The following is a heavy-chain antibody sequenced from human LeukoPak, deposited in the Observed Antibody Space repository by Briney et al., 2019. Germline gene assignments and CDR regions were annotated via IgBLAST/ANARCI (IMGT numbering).Heavy chain of an antibody. Sequence: SQTLSLTCAISGDSVSSNTASWNWIRQSPSRGLEWLGRTYYRSKWYNDYALSVKSRITLNPDTSKNQFSLQLNSVTPEDTAVYYCARGTLYATSWNFDYGGQGTLVTVSS. CDR3: ARGTLYATSWNFDY. V-gene: IGHV6-1*01. D-gene: IGHD2-2*01. J-gene: IGHJ4*02. CDR2: TYYRSKWYN. CDR1: GDSVSSNTAS.